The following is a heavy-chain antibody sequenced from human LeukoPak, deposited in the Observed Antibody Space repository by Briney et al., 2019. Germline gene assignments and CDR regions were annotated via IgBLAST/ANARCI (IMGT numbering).Heavy chain of an antibody. V-gene: IGHV1-18*04. Sequence: ASVKVSCKASGYTFTGYYMHWVRQAPGQGLEWVGWISIYNDNTNYAQRLQDRVTMTTDTATRTTYMELRSLRSDDTAVYYCARAGDCSGGDCYMPSDYWGQGTLVTVSS. CDR2: ISIYNDNT. CDR1: GYTFTGYY. J-gene: IGHJ4*02. D-gene: IGHD2-15*01. CDR3: ARAGDCSGGDCYMPSDY.